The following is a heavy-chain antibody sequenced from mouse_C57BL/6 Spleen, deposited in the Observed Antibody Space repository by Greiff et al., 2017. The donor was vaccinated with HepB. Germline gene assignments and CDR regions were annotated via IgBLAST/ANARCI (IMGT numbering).Heavy chain of an antibody. J-gene: IGHJ3*01. Sequence: EVKLVESGGGLVKPGGSLKLSCAASGFTFSDYGMHWVRQAPEKGLEWVAYISSGSSTIYYADTVKGRFTISRDNAKNTLFLQMTSLRSEDTAMYYCAKIYDGYHSWFAYWGQGTLVTVSA. V-gene: IGHV5-17*01. CDR2: ISSGSSTI. CDR3: AKIYDGYHSWFAY. D-gene: IGHD2-3*01. CDR1: GFTFSDYG.